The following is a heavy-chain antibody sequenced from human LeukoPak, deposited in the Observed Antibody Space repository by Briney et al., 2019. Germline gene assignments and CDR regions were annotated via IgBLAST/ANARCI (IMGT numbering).Heavy chain of an antibody. J-gene: IGHJ4*02. V-gene: IGHV3-48*01. Sequence: GGSLRLSCVDPLFSFSSYRTKSVSQAPGKGPEWVSYFRTSGTIYYADSVKGRFTISRDNAKNSLYLQKNSLRVEDTPVYYCAREPCGDYYANYFDLWGQGTLVTVSS. CDR1: LFSFSSYR. CDR3: AREPCGDYYANYFDL. CDR2: FRTSGTI. D-gene: IGHD3-22*01.